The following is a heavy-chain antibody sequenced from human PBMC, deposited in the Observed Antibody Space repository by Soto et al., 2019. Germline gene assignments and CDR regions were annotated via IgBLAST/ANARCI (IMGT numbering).Heavy chain of an antibody. CDR3: VKGRYYDSSGSDPPFDY. J-gene: IGHJ4*02. D-gene: IGHD3-22*01. CDR1: GFTFSSYA. Sequence: LRLSCSASGFTFSSYAMHWVRQAPGKGLEYVSAISSNGGSTYYADSVKGRFTISRDNSKNTLYLQMSSLRAEDTAVYYCVKGRYYDSSGSDPPFDYWGQGTLVTVSS. V-gene: IGHV3-64D*08. CDR2: ISSNGGST.